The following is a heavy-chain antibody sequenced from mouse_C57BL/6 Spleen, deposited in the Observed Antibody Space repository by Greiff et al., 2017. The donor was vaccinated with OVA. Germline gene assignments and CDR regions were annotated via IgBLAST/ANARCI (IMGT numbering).Heavy chain of an antibody. CDR1: GYSITSGYY. V-gene: IGHV3-6*01. CDR3: ARGIYYEGAY. Sequence: DVQLQESGPGLVKPSQSLSLTCSVTGYSITSGYYWNWIRQFPGNKLEWMGYISYDGSNNYNPSLKNRISITRDTSKNQFFLKLNSVTTEDTATYYCARGIYYEGAYWGQGTLVTVSA. J-gene: IGHJ3*01. D-gene: IGHD2-4*01. CDR2: ISYDGSN.